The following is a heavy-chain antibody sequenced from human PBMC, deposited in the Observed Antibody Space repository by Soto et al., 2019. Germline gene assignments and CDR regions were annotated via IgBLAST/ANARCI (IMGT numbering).Heavy chain of an antibody. CDR3: ARPRDTNAEYYYYGMDV. Sequence: XASLKISCEGYGYSFTSYWISWVRQMPGKGLEWMGRIDPSDSYTNYSPSFQGHVTISADKSISTAYLQWSSLKASDTAMYYCARPRDTNAEYYYYGMDVWGQGTTVTVSS. J-gene: IGHJ6*02. CDR1: GYSFTSYW. CDR2: IDPSDSYT. V-gene: IGHV5-10-1*01.